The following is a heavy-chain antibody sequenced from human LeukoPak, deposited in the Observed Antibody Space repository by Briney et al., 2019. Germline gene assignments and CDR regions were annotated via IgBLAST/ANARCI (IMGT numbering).Heavy chain of an antibody. CDR2: ISDSSTTI. Sequence: GGSLRLSCAASGFTFSSYNMNWVRQAPGKGLEWVSYISDSSTTIYYADSVKGRFTISRDNAKNSLYLQMNSLRAEDTAVYYCARDRGGAYDFWSGYYTGYFDYWGQGTLVPVSS. V-gene: IGHV3-48*01. D-gene: IGHD3-3*01. J-gene: IGHJ4*02. CDR3: ARDRGGAYDFWSGYYTGYFDY. CDR1: GFTFSSYN.